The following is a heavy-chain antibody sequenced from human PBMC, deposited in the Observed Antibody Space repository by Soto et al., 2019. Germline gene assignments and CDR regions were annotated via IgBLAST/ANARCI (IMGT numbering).Heavy chain of an antibody. V-gene: IGHV1-24*01. D-gene: IGHD3-9*01. CDR1: GYTLTELS. Sequence: ASVKVSCKVSGYTLTELSMHWVRQAPGKGLEWMGGFDPEDGETIYAQKFQGRVTMTEDTSTDTAYMELSSLRSEDTAVYYCAMRATYYDILTGYYSSSGLDYWGQGTLVTVSS. CDR2: FDPEDGET. J-gene: IGHJ4*02. CDR3: AMRATYYDILTGYYSSSGLDY.